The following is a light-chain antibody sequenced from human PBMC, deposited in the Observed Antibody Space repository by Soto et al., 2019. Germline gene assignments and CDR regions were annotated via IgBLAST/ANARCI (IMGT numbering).Light chain of an antibody. J-gene: IGKJ1*01. Sequence: IQLTQSPTTLPASVGDRVTLTCRASESISNWLARYQQRPGTAPKLLIYHASILETAVPSRFSGNGSGTEFTLTISSLQPGDFATYYCQQYRTYSFGQGSMVEIK. CDR1: ESISNW. CDR2: HAS. V-gene: IGKV1-5*01. CDR3: QQYRTYS.